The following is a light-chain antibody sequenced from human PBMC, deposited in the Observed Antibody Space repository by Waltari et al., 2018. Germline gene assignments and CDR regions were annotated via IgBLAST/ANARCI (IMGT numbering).Light chain of an antibody. Sequence: SYDLTQPPSVSVSPGQTANIICSGDKLGLTYGGCYQQKPVRSPRLVNYQTNKRPAGIHDQCSGSNSGNAATLTISGTRAMDEADYFCQAWDGSNVLFGGGTKLTVL. CDR3: QAWDGSNVL. CDR1: KLGLTY. V-gene: IGLV3-1*01. CDR2: QTN. J-gene: IGLJ2*01.